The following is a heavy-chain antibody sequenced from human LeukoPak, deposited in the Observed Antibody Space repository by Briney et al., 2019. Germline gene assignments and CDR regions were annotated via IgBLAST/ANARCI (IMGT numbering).Heavy chain of an antibody. CDR3: ARDRWGIDY. CDR1: GGSFSGYY. CDR2: IYYSGST. Sequence: PSETLSLTCAVYGGSFSGYYWSWIRQPPGKGLEWIGYIYYSGSTYYNPSLKSRVTISVDTSKNQFSLKLSSVTAADTAVYYCARDRWGIDYWGQGTLVTVSS. D-gene: IGHD3-16*01. J-gene: IGHJ4*02. V-gene: IGHV4-34*09.